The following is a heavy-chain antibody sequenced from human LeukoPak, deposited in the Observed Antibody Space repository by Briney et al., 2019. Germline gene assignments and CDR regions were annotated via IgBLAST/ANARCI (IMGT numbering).Heavy chain of an antibody. V-gene: IGHV3-23*01. Sequence: GGSLRFSCAASGFTLSNYAMSWVRQAPGKGLEWVSTISGHGGADTYYADSVKGRFTISRDDSKNMVWLQMDSLRAEDTAVYHCARVRCSGNGCHPNWFDPWGQGTLVIVSS. CDR1: GFTLSNYA. J-gene: IGHJ5*02. CDR2: ISGHGGADT. D-gene: IGHD2-15*01. CDR3: ARVRCSGNGCHPNWFDP.